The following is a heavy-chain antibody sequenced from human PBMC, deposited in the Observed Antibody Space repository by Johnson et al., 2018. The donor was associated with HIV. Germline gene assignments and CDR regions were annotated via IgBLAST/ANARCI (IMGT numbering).Heavy chain of an antibody. Sequence: QVQLVESGGGLVKPGGSLRLSCAASGFTFSDYYMGWIRQAPGKGLAWISYISITGNTIYYADSVKGRFTISRDNAKNSLSLQMNRLRAEDAAVYYCAREGLYSGSLGAFDIWGQGTAVTVSS. J-gene: IGHJ3*02. D-gene: IGHD1-26*01. CDR3: AREGLYSGSLGAFDI. CDR2: ISITGNTI. CDR1: GFTFSDYY. V-gene: IGHV3-11*04.